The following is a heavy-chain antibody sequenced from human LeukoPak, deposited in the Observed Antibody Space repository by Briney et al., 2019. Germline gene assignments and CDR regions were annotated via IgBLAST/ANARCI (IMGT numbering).Heavy chain of an antibody. CDR1: GFTFSSYG. Sequence: GGSLRLSCAASGFTFSSYGMHWVRQAPGKGLEWVAVIWYGGSNKYYADSVKGRFTISRDNSKNTLYLQMNSLRAEDTAVYYCAKSPGYYYYMDVWGKGTTVTVSS. CDR2: IWYGGSNK. D-gene: IGHD3-10*01. CDR3: AKSPGYYYYMDV. V-gene: IGHV3-30*02. J-gene: IGHJ6*03.